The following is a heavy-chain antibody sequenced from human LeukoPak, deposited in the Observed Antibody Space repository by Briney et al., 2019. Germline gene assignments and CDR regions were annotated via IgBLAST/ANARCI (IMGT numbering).Heavy chain of an antibody. CDR2: MNPNSGNT. CDR3: ARGGFDYYDILTGYRY. D-gene: IGHD3-9*01. J-gene: IGHJ4*02. V-gene: IGHV1-8*01. Sequence: ASVKVSCKASGFTFTNYDINWVRQATGQGLEWMGWMNPNSGNTGYTQKFQGRVTMTRNTSISTAYMELSSLRSEDTAVYYCARGGFDYYDILTGYRYWGQGTLVTVSS. CDR1: GFTFTNYD.